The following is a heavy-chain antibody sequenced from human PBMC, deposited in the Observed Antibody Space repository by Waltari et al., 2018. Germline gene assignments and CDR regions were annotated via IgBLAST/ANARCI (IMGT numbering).Heavy chain of an antibody. V-gene: IGHV4-38-2*02. CDR1: GYSISSGYY. Sequence: QVQLQESGPGLVKPSETLSLTCAVSGYSISSGYYWGWIRQPPGKGLEWIGSIYHSGSTYYNPSLKSRVTISVDTSKNQFSLKLSSVTAADTAVYYCARESGSSSGKFDYWGQGTLVTVSS. D-gene: IGHD6-6*01. J-gene: IGHJ4*02. CDR2: IYHSGST. CDR3: ARESGSSSGKFDY.